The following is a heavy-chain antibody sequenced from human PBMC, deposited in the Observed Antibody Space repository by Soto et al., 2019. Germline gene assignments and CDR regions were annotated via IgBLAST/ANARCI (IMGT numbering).Heavy chain of an antibody. J-gene: IGHJ6*02. Sequence: GGSLRLSCAASGFTFSSYAMHWVRQAPGKGLEWVAVISYDGSNKYYADSVKGRFTISRDNSKNTLYLQMNSLRAEDTAVYYCAKVGETITVFGVETRYYYHGMDVWGQGTTVTVS. V-gene: IGHV3-30-3*01. CDR2: ISYDGSNK. D-gene: IGHD3-3*01. CDR1: GFTFSSYA. CDR3: AKVGETITVFGVETRYYYHGMDV.